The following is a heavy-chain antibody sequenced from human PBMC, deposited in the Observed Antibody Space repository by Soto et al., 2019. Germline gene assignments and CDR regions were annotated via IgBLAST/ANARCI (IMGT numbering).Heavy chain of an antibody. CDR1: GYTFTSYG. CDR3: ARGLRYFDWLLPKAPFDAFDI. D-gene: IGHD3-9*01. V-gene: IGHV1-18*01. J-gene: IGHJ3*02. Sequence: GASVKVSCKASGYTFTSYGISWVRQAPGQGLEWMGRISAYNGNTNYAQKLQGRVTMTTDTSTSTAYMELRSLRSDDTAVYYCARGLRYFDWLLPKAPFDAFDIWGQGTMVTVSS. CDR2: ISAYNGNT.